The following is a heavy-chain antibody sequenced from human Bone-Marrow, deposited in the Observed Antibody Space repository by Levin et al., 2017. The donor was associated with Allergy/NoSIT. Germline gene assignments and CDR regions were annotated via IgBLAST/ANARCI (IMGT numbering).Heavy chain of an antibody. J-gene: IGHJ4*02. CDR3: AKGGSFYDY. CDR1: GFTFSTYA. Sequence: PGGSLRLSCTASGFTFSTYAMSWVRQAPGKGLEWVSVISGSGDRRYFADSVKGRFTVSRDNSRNTLYLQMTSLRVEDTAVYYCAKGGSFYDYWGQGTLVTVSS. CDR2: ISGSGDRR. D-gene: IGHD3-3*01. V-gene: IGHV3-23*01.